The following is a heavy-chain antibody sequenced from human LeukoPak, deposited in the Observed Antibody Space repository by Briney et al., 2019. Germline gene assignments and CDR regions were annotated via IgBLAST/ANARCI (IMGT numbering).Heavy chain of an antibody. CDR2: INPSGGST. D-gene: IGHD3-22*01. J-gene: IGHJ6*02. CDR1: GYTFTSYY. CDR3: ARGDSSGYSYYYYGMDV. V-gene: IGHV1-46*01. Sequence: ASVKVSCKASGYTFTSYYMHWVRRAPGQGLEWMGIINPSGGSTSYAQKFQGRVTMTRDTSTSTVYMELSSLRSEDTAVYYCARGDSSGYSYYYYGMDVWGQGTTVTVSS.